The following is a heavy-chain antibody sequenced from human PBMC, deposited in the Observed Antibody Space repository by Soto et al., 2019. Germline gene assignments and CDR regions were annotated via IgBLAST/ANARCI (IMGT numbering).Heavy chain of an antibody. CDR3: AADHDFWSGYFGG. D-gene: IGHD3-3*01. CDR1: GFTFTSSA. V-gene: IGHV1-58*02. J-gene: IGHJ4*02. Sequence: SVKVSCKASGFTFTSSAMQWVRQARGQRLEWTGWIVVGSGNTNYAQKFQERVTITRDMSTSTAYMELSSLRSEDTAVYYCAADHDFWSGYFGGWGQGTLVTVSS. CDR2: IVVGSGNT.